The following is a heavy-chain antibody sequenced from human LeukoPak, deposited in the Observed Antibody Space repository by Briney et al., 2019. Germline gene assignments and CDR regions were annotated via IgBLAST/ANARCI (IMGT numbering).Heavy chain of an antibody. CDR2: ISAYNGNT. CDR1: GYTFTSYG. D-gene: IGHD3-10*01. Sequence: GASVKVSCKASGYTFTSYGISWVRQAPGQGLEWMGWISAYNGNTNYAQKLQGRVTMTTDTSTSTAYMELRSLRSDDTAVYYCARVRMVRGVITPQLGAFDIWGQGTMVTVSS. V-gene: IGHV1-18*01. CDR3: ARVRMVRGVITPQLGAFDI. J-gene: IGHJ3*02.